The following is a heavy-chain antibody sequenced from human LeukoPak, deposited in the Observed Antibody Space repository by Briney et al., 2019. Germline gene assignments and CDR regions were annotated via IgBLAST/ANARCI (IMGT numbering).Heavy chain of an antibody. V-gene: IGHV4-39*07. CDR2: IYYSGST. CDR1: GGSISSSSYY. J-gene: IGHJ4*02. CDR3: ASYGSGSYYSGFSDY. Sequence: PSETPSLTCTVSGGSISSSSYYWGWIRQPPGKGLEWIGSIYYSGSTYYNPSLKSRVTISVDKSKNQFSLKLSSVTAADTAVYYCASYGSGSYYSGFSDYWGQGTLVTVSS. D-gene: IGHD3-10*01.